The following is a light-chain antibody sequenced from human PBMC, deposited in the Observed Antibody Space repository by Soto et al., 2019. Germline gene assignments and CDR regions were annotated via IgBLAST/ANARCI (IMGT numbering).Light chain of an antibody. J-gene: IGLJ3*02. Sequence: QSVLTQPASVSGSPGQSITISCTGTSSDVGGYNYVSWYQQHPGKAPKILIYEVSNRPSGVSYRFSASKSGNTASLTISGLQAEDEDDYYCSSYTSSSTLVFGGGTKVTVL. CDR2: EVS. V-gene: IGLV2-14*01. CDR1: SSDVGGYNY. CDR3: SSYTSSSTLV.